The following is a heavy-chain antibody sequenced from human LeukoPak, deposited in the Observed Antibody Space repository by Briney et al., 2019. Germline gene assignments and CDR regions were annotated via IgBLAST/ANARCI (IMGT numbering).Heavy chain of an antibody. Sequence: GASVKVSCKASGYTFTSYYMHWVRQAPGQGLEWMGWISAYNGNSHYTQKFQGRVTKTTDTSTSTAYMELRSLRSDDTAVYYCAREQQLIRGDYWGQGTLVTVSS. CDR3: AREQQLIRGDY. V-gene: IGHV1-18*04. CDR1: GYTFTSYY. CDR2: ISAYNGNS. J-gene: IGHJ4*02. D-gene: IGHD6-13*01.